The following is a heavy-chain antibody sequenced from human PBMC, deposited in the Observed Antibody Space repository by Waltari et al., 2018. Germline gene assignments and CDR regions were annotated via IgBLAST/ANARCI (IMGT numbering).Heavy chain of an antibody. CDR3: ARGITILRYYYYMDV. CDR2: INHSGST. J-gene: IGHJ6*03. Sequence: VQLVESGGGLVQPGGSLSLSCAVSGFTFSSLWMSWIRQAPGKGLEWIGEINHSGSTNYNPSLKSRVTISVDTSKNQFSLKLSSVTAADTAVYYCARGITILRYYYYMDVWGKGTTVTVSS. CDR1: GFTFSSLW. V-gene: IGHV4-4*02. D-gene: IGHD3-3*01.